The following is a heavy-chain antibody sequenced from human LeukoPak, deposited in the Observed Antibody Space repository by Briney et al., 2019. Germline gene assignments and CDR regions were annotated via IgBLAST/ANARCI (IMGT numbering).Heavy chain of an antibody. CDR2: INAGNGNA. CDR1: EYTFTDYA. Sequence: GASVKVSCKASEYTFTDYAINWVRQAPGQRLEWMGWINAGNGNARYSQRFQGRVTITRGTSASTAYMELSSLTSEDTAVYYCARGRWSATTASYYLDFWGQGTLVTVSS. V-gene: IGHV1-3*01. CDR3: ARGRWSATTASYYLDF. D-gene: IGHD5-24*01. J-gene: IGHJ4*02.